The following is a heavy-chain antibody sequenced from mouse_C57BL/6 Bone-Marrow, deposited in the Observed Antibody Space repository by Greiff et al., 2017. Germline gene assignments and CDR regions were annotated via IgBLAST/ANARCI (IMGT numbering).Heavy chain of an antibody. V-gene: IGHV1-15*01. CDR2: IDPETGGT. Sequence: QVQLQQSGAELVRPGASVTLSCKASGYTFTDYEMHWVKQTPVHGLEWIGAIDPETGGTAYNQKFKGKAILTAGKSSSTAYMELRSMTSEDSAVYYCTRGSSLDYWGQGTTLTVSS. CDR1: GYTFTDYE. J-gene: IGHJ2*01. CDR3: TRGSSLDY. D-gene: IGHD1-3*01.